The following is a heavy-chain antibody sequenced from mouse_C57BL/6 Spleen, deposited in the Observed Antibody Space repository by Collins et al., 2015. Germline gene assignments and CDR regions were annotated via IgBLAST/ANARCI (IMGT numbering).Heavy chain of an antibody. Sequence: EVQLQQSGPELVKPGASVKIPCKASGYTFTDYNMDWVKQSHGKSLEWIGDINPNNGGTIVQPEVQRGKATLTVDKSSSTAYMELRSLTSEDTAVYYCARRYYGSSYDYWGQGTTLTVSS. CDR1: GYTFTDYN. CDR2: INPNNGGT. D-gene: IGHD1-1*01. CDR3: ARRYYGSSYDY. J-gene: IGHJ2*01. V-gene: IGHV1-18*01.